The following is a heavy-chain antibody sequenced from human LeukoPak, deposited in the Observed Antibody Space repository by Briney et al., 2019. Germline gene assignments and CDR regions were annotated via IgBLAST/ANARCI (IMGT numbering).Heavy chain of an antibody. CDR3: ARGLNYDILTANPFTAWFDP. Sequence: SETLSLTCAVYGGSFSGNYWSWIRQSPGKGLEWIGEIVHSGRTNYNPSLESRVTISVDTSKNQFSLKLSSVTAADTAVYYCARGLNYDILTANPFTAWFDPWGQGTLVTVSS. CDR2: IVHSGRT. D-gene: IGHD3-9*01. CDR1: GGSFSGNY. V-gene: IGHV4-34*01. J-gene: IGHJ5*02.